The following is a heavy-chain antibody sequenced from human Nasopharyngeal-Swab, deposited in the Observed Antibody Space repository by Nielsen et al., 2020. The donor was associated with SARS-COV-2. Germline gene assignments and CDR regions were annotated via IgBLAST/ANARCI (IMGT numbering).Heavy chain of an antibody. Sequence: ASVKVSCKASGYTFTTYYIHWVRQAPGQGLEWMGLINPSSGSPSYLQKLQGRVTITRDKSTSTVYMELSSLKSEDTAMYYCARDHPFYERSGYSFDSWGQGTLVTVSS. V-gene: IGHV1-46*04. CDR1: GYTFTTYY. J-gene: IGHJ4*02. CDR3: ARDHPFYERSGYSFDS. CDR2: INPSSGSP. D-gene: IGHD3-22*01.